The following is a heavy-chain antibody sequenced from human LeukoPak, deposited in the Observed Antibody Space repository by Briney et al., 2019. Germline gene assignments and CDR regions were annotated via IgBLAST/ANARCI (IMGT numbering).Heavy chain of an antibody. J-gene: IGHJ4*02. D-gene: IGHD1-26*01. CDR1: GFTFGPYT. CDR2: ISSSSDTI. CDR3: ASGVRVGPNI. Sequence: PGGSLRLSCAASGFTFGPYTMNWVRLAPGKGLEWVSYISSSSDTIYYADSVKGRFTISRDNAKNSLYLQMNSLRAEDTAVYYCASGVRVGPNIWGQGTLVTVSS. V-gene: IGHV3-48*04.